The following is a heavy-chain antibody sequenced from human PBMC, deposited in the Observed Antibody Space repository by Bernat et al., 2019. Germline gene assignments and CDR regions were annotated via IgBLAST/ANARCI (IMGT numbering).Heavy chain of an antibody. J-gene: IGHJ6*03. CDR1: GVSIRDYY. D-gene: IGHD3-3*01. Sequence: QVQLQESGPRLVKPSETLSLTCSVSGVSIRDYYWMWIRQPPGKGLEWIGYTYSSGNTNYNSSLKSRVTISVDTSKKLFSLNLSSVTAADTAIYYCARIRADRDFWSPSNYYHYMDVWGNGTTVTVSS. CDR3: ARIRADRDFWSPSNYYHYMDV. CDR2: TYSSGNT. V-gene: IGHV4-59*01.